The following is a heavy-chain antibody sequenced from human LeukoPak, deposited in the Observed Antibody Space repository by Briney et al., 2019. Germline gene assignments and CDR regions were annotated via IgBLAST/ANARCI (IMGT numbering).Heavy chain of an antibody. CDR2: IYWDDDK. D-gene: IGHD6-19*01. CDR1: GFSLSTSGVG. J-gene: IGHJ4*02. CDR3: AHGGGAVAGTRRDFDY. V-gene: IGHV2-5*02. Sequence: SGPTLVNPTQTLTLTCTFSGFSLSTSGVGVGWIRQPPGKALEWLALIYWDDDKRYSPSLKSRLTITKDTSKNQVVLTMTNMDPVDTATYYCAHGGGAVAGTRRDFDYWGQGTLVTVSS.